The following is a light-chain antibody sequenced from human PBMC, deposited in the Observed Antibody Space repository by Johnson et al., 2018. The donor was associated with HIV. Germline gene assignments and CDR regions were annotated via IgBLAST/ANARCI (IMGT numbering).Light chain of an antibody. CDR3: GTWDSSLRSGF. CDR2: ENN. V-gene: IGLV1-51*02. Sequence: QSVLTQPPSVSAAPGQKVTISCSGSSSNIGNNFVSWYQQLPGTAPKLLIYENNKRPSGIPDRFSGSKSGTSATLGITGLQTGAEADYYGGTWDSSLRSGFFGTGTKVTVL. CDR1: SSNIGNNF. J-gene: IGLJ1*01.